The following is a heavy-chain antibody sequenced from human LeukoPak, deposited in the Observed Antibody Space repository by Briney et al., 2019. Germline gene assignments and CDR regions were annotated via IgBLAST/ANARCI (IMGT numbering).Heavy chain of an antibody. CDR2: IIPIFGTA. J-gene: IGHJ6*03. CDR3: ARGGNYYGSGSYGLYYYYYMDV. CDR1: GYSFANYG. D-gene: IGHD3-10*01. V-gene: IGHV1-69*05. Sequence: GASVKVSCKASGYSFANYGISWVRQAPGQGLEWMGGIIPIFGTANYAQKFQGRVTITTDESTSTAYMELSSLRSEDTAVYYCARGGNYYGSGSYGLYYYYYMDVWGKGTTVTVSS.